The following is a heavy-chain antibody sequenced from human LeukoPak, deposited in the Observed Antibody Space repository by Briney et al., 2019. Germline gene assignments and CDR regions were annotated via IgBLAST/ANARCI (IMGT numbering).Heavy chain of an antibody. J-gene: IGHJ4*02. CDR2: IYYSGST. D-gene: IGHD1-26*01. V-gene: IGHV4-59*01. CDR1: GGSFSGYY. Sequence: SETLSLTCAVYGGSFSGYYWSWIRQPPGKGLEWIGYIYYSGSTNYNPSLKSRVTISVDTSKNQFSLKLSSVTAADTAVYYCARESGGSSHFDYWGQGTLVTVSS. CDR3: ARESGGSSHFDY.